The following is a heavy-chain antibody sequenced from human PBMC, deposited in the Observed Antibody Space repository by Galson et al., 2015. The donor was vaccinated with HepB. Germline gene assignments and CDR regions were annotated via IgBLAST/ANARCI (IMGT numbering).Heavy chain of an antibody. Sequence: SLRLSCAASGFTFSSYAMHWVRQAPGKGLEWVAVISYDGSNKYYADSVKGRFTISRDNSKNTLYLQMNSLRAEDTAVYYCARATADYDFWSGYRTGYFDYWGQETLVTVSS. J-gene: IGHJ4*02. CDR3: ARATADYDFWSGYRTGYFDY. CDR1: GFTFSSYA. CDR2: ISYDGSNK. D-gene: IGHD3-3*01. V-gene: IGHV3-30-3*01.